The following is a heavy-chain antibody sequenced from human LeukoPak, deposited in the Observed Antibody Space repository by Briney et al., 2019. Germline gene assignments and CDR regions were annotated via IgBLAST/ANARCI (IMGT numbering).Heavy chain of an antibody. J-gene: IGHJ4*02. D-gene: IGHD2-15*01. CDR3: ATLSGAATRDFDY. CDR1: GFIFPNYV. Sequence: GGSLRLSCAASGFIFPNYVMSWVRQAPGKGLEWMGGFDPEDGETIYAQKFQGRVTMTEDTSTDTAYMELSSLRSEDTAVYYCATLSGAATRDFDYWGQGTLVTVSS. V-gene: IGHV1-24*01. CDR2: FDPEDGET.